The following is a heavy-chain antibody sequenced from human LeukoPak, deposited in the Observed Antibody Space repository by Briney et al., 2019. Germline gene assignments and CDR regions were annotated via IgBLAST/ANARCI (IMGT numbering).Heavy chain of an antibody. V-gene: IGHV1-69*05. CDR1: GGTFSSYA. CDR2: IIPIFGTA. Sequence: SSVKVSCKASGGTFSSYAISWVRQAPGQGLEWMGRIIPIFGTANYAQKFQGRVTITTDESTITAYMELSSLRSEDTAVYYCATGSGYSPQVDYWGQGTLVTVSS. D-gene: IGHD3-22*01. J-gene: IGHJ4*02. CDR3: ATGSGYSPQVDY.